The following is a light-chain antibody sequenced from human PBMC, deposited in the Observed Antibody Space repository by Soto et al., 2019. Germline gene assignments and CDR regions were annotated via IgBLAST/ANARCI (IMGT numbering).Light chain of an antibody. CDR1: QNVSSNL. CDR2: GGS. V-gene: IGKV3-20*01. Sequence: TVLTQSPGTLSLSPGERATLSCRASQNVSSNLLVWYQPHPGQAPRRHICGGSSRATSIPDRFSGSGSGTDFSLTIRRLEPGDFAVYYCQKYGNYWTFGKGSKV. J-gene: IGKJ4*01. CDR3: QKYGNYWT.